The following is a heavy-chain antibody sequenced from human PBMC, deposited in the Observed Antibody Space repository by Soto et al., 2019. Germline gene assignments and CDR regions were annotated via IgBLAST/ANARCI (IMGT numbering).Heavy chain of an antibody. J-gene: IGHJ6*02. CDR2: ISPIYGTA. D-gene: IGHD2-21*01. CDR3: AGDYGVYDYSAMDV. V-gene: IGHV1-69*01. CDR1: GATFRSYG. Sequence: VQLVQSGAEVKKPGSSVKVSCKASGATFRSYGISWVRQAPGQGLEWMGGISPIYGTANYAQRFQGRVTITADDSTSTAYMELSSLNSEDTAVYYCAGDYGVYDYSAMDVWGQGTRVTVSS.